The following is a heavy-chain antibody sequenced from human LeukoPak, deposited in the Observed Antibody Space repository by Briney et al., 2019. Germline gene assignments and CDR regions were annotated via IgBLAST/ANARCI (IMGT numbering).Heavy chain of an antibody. D-gene: IGHD6-6*01. CDR1: GYSFTSYW. CDR3: ARPTEYSSSSSYGY. Sequence: GEPLKFSCKGSGYSFTSYWIAWVPQLPGKGLEWMGIIYAGDSDTRYSPSFHGQVTISADKSISTAYLQWSSLKASDTAMYYCARPTEYSSSSSYGYWGQGTLVTVSS. CDR2: IYAGDSDT. J-gene: IGHJ4*02. V-gene: IGHV5-51*01.